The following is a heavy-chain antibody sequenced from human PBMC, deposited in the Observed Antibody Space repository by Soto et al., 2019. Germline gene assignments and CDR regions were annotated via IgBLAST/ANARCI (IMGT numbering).Heavy chain of an antibody. Sequence: RGESLKISCKTSGYSFNTFWISWVRQVPGKGLEWMGRIDPGDSNTNYSPSLQGHVTLSVDKSIGTAYLQWSSLKASDTGIYYCARQGGYYYYGMDVWGQGTAVTVSS. CDR2: IDPGDSNT. D-gene: IGHD2-15*01. V-gene: IGHV5-10-1*01. CDR1: GYSFNTFW. J-gene: IGHJ6*02. CDR3: ARQGGYYYYGMDV.